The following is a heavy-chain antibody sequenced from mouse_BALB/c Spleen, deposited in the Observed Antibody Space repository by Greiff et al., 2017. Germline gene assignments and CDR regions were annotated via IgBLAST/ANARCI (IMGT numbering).Heavy chain of an antibody. CDR2: IYPGDGDT. J-gene: IGHJ4*01. CDR1: GYAFSSYW. CDR3: ARRGGNYAMDY. V-gene: IGHV1-80*01. Sequence: VQLQQSGAELVRPGSSVKISCKASGYAFSSYWMKWVKQRPGQGLEWIGQIYPGDGDTNYNGKFKGKATLTADKSSSTAYMQLSSLTSEDSAVYFCARRGGNYAMDYWGQGTSVTVSS.